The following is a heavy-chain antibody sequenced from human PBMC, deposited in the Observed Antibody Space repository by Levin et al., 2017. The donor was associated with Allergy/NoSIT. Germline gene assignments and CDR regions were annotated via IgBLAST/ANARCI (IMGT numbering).Heavy chain of an antibody. CDR3: ARPVDKNWFDP. CDR2: IYPGDSDT. D-gene: IGHD5-12*01. V-gene: IGHV5-51*01. Sequence: AGGSLRLSCKGSGYSFTSYWIGWVRQMPGKGLEWMGIIYPGDSDTRYSPSFQGQVTISADKSISTAYLQWSSLKASDTAMYYCARPVDKNWFDPWGQGTLVTVSS. J-gene: IGHJ5*02. CDR1: GYSFTSYW.